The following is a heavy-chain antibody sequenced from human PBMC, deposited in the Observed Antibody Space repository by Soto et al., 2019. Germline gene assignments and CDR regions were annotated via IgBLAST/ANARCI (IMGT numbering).Heavy chain of an antibody. D-gene: IGHD2-21*02. CDR1: GFTFSSYA. J-gene: IGHJ4*02. CDR2: ISYDGSNK. CDR3: ARDGHIVVVTAIPTYYFDY. Sequence: PGGSLRLSCAASGFTFSSYAMHWVRQAPGKGLEWVAVISYDGSNKYYADSVKGRFTISRDNSKNTLYLQMNSLRAEDTAVYYCARDGHIVVVTAIPTYYFDYWGQGTLVTVSS. V-gene: IGHV3-30-3*01.